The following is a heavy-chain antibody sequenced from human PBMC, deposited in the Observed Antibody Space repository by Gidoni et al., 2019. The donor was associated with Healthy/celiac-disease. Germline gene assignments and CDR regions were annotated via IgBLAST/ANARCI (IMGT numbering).Heavy chain of an antibody. J-gene: IGHJ4*02. CDR2: FDPEDGES. Sequence: QVQLVQSGAEVKQPGASVKVSCKVSGYTLTELSMHWVRQAPGKGLEWMGGFDPEDGESIYAQKFQGRVTMNEDTSTDTAYMELSSLRSEDTAVYYCATDAGPGYCSSTSCYDFDYWGQGTLVTVSS. V-gene: IGHV1-24*01. CDR3: ATDAGPGYCSSTSCYDFDY. D-gene: IGHD2-2*01. CDR1: GYTLTELS.